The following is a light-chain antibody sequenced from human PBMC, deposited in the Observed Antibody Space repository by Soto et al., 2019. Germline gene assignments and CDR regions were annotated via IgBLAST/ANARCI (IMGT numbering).Light chain of an antibody. CDR1: SSDVGGYNY. CDR3: SLYTSSSTYV. CDR2: EVS. V-gene: IGLV2-14*01. J-gene: IGLJ1*01. Sequence: QSVLTQPASVSGSPGQSINISCTGTSSDVGGYNYVSWYQQHPGKAPKLMIYEVSNRPSGVSNRFSGSKSGNTASLTISGLQAEDEADYYCSLYTSSSTYVFGTGTKLTVL.